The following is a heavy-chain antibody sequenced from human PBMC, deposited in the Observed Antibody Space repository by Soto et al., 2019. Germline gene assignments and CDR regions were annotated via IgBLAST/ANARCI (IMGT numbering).Heavy chain of an antibody. Sequence: QVQLVQSGAEVKKPGSSVKVSCKASGGTFSSYAISWVRQAPGQGLEWMGGIIPIFGTANYAQKFQGRVTITADESTSTAYMERSSLRSEDTAVYYCARVEMATSLYYYYGMDVWGQGTTVTVSS. V-gene: IGHV1-69*12. J-gene: IGHJ6*02. CDR2: IIPIFGTA. CDR3: ARVEMATSLYYYYGMDV. D-gene: IGHD5-12*01. CDR1: GGTFSSYA.